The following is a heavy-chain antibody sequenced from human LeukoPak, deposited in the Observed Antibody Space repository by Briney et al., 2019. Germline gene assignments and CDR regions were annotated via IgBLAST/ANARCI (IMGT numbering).Heavy chain of an antibody. D-gene: IGHD3-3*01. V-gene: IGHV3-30*12. CDR2: IQYDGSNE. CDR3: TRNFDFWSGYQTVVWFDP. CDR1: GFTFSSYG. J-gene: IGHJ5*02. Sequence: GGSLRLSCAASGFTFSSYGMHWVRQAPGKGLEWVAYIQYDGSNEQYAHSVKGRSRISRDSSKNILYLQMNSLKTEDTAVYYCTRNFDFWSGYQTVVWFDPWGQGTLVTVSS.